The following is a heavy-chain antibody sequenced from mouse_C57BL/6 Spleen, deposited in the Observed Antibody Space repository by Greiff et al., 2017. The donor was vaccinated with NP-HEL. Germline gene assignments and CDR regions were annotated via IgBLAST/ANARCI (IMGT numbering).Heavy chain of an antibody. D-gene: IGHD2-2*01. CDR3: ARFQTTMVTFDY. V-gene: IGHV1-55*01. J-gene: IGHJ2*02. Sequence: VQLPQPGAELVKPGASVKMSCKASGYTFTSYWITWVKQRPGQGLEWLGDIYPGSGSTNYNEKFKSKATLTVDTSSSTAYMQLSSLTSEDSAVYYCARFQTTMVTFDYGGQGTSLTVSS. CDR2: IYPGSGST. CDR1: GYTFTSYW.